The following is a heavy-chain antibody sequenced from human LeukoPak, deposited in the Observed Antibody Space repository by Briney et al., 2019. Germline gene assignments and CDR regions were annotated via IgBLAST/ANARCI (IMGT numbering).Heavy chain of an antibody. CDR1: GFTLSNYW. CDR3: ARDRSTYSSSWYLDY. V-gene: IGHV3-7*01. Sequence: PGGSLRLSCATSGFTLSNYWMSWVRQAPGKGLEWVAIIKQDGSEKYYVDSVKGRFTISRDNAKKSLYLQMNSLRDEDTAIYYCARDRSTYSSSWYLDYWGQGTLVTVSS. CDR2: IKQDGSEK. J-gene: IGHJ4*02. D-gene: IGHD6-13*01.